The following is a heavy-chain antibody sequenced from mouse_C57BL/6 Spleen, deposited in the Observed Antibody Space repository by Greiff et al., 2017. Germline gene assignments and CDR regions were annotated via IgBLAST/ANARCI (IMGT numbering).Heavy chain of an antibody. CDR1: GFTFSDYG. V-gene: IGHV5-17*01. J-gene: IGHJ2*01. Sequence: EVMLVESGGGLVKPGGSLKLSCAASGFTFSDYGMHWVRQAPEKGLEWVAYISSGSSTIYYADTVKGRFTISRDNAKNTLFLHMTSLRSEDTAMYYCARGTTVGFDYWGQGTTLTVSS. D-gene: IGHD1-1*01. CDR3: ARGTTVGFDY. CDR2: ISSGSSTI.